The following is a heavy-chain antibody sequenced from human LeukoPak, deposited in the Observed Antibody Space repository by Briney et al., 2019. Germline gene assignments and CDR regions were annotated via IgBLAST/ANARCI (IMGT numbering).Heavy chain of an antibody. Sequence: PSETLSLTCTVSGGSITSYYWNWIRQPAGKGLEWIGRLSTSGSTDYNPSLKSRVTMSEDTSNNEFSLKLTSVTAADTAVYYCARDSMSGFDYWGRGTLVTVSS. CDR1: GGSITSYY. CDR2: LSTSGST. D-gene: IGHD2-2*01. V-gene: IGHV4-4*07. CDR3: ARDSMSGFDY. J-gene: IGHJ4*02.